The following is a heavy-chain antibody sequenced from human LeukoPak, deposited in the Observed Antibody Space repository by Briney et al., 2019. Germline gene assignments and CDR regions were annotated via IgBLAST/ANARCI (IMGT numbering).Heavy chain of an antibody. CDR3: ARSELSCSGGSCPTRYAFDI. CDR1: GGSISSHF. J-gene: IGHJ3*02. V-gene: IGHV4-59*11. CDR2: IFYSGTT. Sequence: SETLSLTCTVSGGSISSHFWSWIRQPPGKGLEWIGYIFYSGTTKYNPSLRGRVTISADTSKNQFSLKLSSVTAADTAVYYCARSELSCSGGSCPTRYAFDIWGQGTVVTASS. D-gene: IGHD2-15*01.